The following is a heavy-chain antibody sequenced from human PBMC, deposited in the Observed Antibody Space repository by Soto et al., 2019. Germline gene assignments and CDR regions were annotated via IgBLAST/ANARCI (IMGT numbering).Heavy chain of an antibody. CDR2: IRNEANSYTA. CDR3: TRVPTPLPAAIDI. CDR1: GFTFSDYY. D-gene: IGHD2-15*01. J-gene: IGHJ3*02. V-gene: IGHV3-72*01. Sequence: GGSLRLSCAASGFTFSDYYMDWVRQAPGKGLDWVGRIRNEANSYTAVYAASVTGRFTMSRDDSKNSLYLQMDSLKTEDTAVYYCTRVPTPLPAAIDIWGQGTMVTVSS.